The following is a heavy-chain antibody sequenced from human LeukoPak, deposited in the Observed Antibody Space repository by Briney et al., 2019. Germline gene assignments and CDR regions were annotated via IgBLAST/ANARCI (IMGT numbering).Heavy chain of an antibody. CDR2: ISTGSSTT. V-gene: IGHV3-48*02. D-gene: IGHD4-23*01. J-gene: IGHJ4*02. CDR3: ARVAAGYSVNYFDY. CDR1: EFAFSTYN. Sequence: PEGSLRLSCAASEFAFSTYNMNWVRQAPGKGLEWVSYISTGSSTTYYADSVKGRFTISRDNVENSLYLQMNSPRDEDTAVYYCARVAAGYSVNYFDYWGQGTLVTVSS.